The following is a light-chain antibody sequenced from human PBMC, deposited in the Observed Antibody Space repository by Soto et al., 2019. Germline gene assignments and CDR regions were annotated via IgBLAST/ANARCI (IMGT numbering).Light chain of an antibody. J-gene: IGLJ1*01. CDR2: EGS. CDR1: SSDVGSYNL. Sequence: QSALTQPASGSGSPGQSITISCTGTSSDVGSYNLVSWYQQHPVKAPKLIIYEGSKRPSGVSNRFSGSKSGNTASLTISGLQAEDEADYYCCSYAGSVYVFGPGTKVTVL. CDR3: CSYAGSVYV. V-gene: IGLV2-23*01.